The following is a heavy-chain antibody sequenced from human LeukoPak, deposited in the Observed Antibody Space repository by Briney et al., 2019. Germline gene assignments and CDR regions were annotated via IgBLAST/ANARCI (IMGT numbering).Heavy chain of an antibody. CDR2: IYPGDSDT. Sequence: GGSLKISCKGSGYSFTTYYIGWVRQMPGKGLEWMGIIYPGDSDTRYSPSFQGQVTISADKSINSAHLQWSSLTASDTAIYYCARSLRLDYGDYRDAFDIWGQGTMVTVSS. D-gene: IGHD4-17*01. CDR1: GYSFTTYY. V-gene: IGHV5-51*01. CDR3: ARSLRLDYGDYRDAFDI. J-gene: IGHJ3*02.